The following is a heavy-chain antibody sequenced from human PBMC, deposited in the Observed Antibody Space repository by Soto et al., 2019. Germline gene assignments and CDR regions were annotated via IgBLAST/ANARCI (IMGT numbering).Heavy chain of an antibody. CDR3: ARGYHGYYALRVDWFEP. CDR2: IYYSGST. V-gene: IGHV4-59*01. Sequence: SETLSLTCTVFGGSISSYYWSWIRQPPGKGLEWIGYIYYSGSTNYNPSLKSRVTISVDTSKNQFSLKLSSVTAADTAVYYCARGYHGYYALRVDWFEPWGQGTLVTVSS. CDR1: GGSISSYY. J-gene: IGHJ5*02. D-gene: IGHD3-10*01.